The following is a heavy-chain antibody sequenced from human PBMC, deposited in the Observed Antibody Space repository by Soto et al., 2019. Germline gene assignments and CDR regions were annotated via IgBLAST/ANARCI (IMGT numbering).Heavy chain of an antibody. D-gene: IGHD1-26*01. CDR1: GEAFNIYT. J-gene: IGHJ4*02. CDR3: ATNGSAVVLDS. V-gene: IGHV1-69*13. Sequence: ASVKGSCKSSGEAFNIYTFNWVRQAPGQGLEWMGGIFAMFGSPHNAEKFQHRLTITADDSTPTVYMELSDLRSEDKAVYYCATNGSAVVLDSRGQATLVTVSS. CDR2: IFAMFGSP.